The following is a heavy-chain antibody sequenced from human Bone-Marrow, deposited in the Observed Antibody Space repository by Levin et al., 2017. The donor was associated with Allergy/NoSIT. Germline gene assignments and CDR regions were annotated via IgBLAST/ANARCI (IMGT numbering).Heavy chain of an antibody. Sequence: PLASVKVSCKASGYTFTGYYMHWVRQAPGQGLEWMGRINPNSGGTNYAQKFQGRVTMTRDTSISTAYMELSRLRSDDTAVYYCARHASSGWYYFDYWGQGTLVTVSS. CDR3: ARHASSGWYYFDY. J-gene: IGHJ4*02. CDR2: INPNSGGT. V-gene: IGHV1-2*06. D-gene: IGHD6-19*01. CDR1: GYTFTGYY.